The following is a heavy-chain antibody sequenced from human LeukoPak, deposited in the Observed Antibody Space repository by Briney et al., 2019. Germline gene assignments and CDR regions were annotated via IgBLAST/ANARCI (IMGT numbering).Heavy chain of an antibody. CDR1: GFTFSSYA. Sequence: PGGSLRLSCAASGFTFSSYAMHWVRQAPGKGLEWVAVISYDGSNKYYADSVKGRFTISRDNSKNMLYLQMNSLRAEDTALYYCARGLRTVDSWGQGTLVTASS. CDR2: ISYDGSNK. J-gene: IGHJ4*02. D-gene: IGHD2-2*01. CDR3: ARGLRTVDS. V-gene: IGHV3-30-3*01.